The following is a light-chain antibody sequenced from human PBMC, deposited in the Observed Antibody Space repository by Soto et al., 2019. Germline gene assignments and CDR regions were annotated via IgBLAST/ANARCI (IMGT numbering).Light chain of an antibody. V-gene: IGKV1-5*01. CDR1: QRISEW. CDR3: QQYYNYPWT. CDR2: DAS. J-gene: IGKJ1*01. Sequence: DIQMTQSPSTLSASVGDRVTITCRASQRISEWLAWYQQKPGKAPKFLIYDASSLESGVPSRFSGSGSGTEFTLTINNLQPDDFATYYCQQYYNYPWTFGQGTKVEI.